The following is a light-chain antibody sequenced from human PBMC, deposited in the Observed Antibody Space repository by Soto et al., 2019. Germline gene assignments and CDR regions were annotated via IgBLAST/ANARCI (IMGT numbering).Light chain of an antibody. V-gene: IGKV3D-20*01. Sequence: EIVLTQSPATLSLSPGDRATLSCGASQSVSSRYLAWYQQKPGLATRLLIYDASTRATGIPDRFSGSGSGTNVTLTTSRLEPADVVVYYCHQYGNLPPHTFGRGTKLEIK. J-gene: IGKJ2*01. CDR3: HQYGNLPPHT. CDR1: QSVSSRY. CDR2: DAS.